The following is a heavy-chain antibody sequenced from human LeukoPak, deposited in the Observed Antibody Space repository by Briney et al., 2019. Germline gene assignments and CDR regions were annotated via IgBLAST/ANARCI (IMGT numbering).Heavy chain of an antibody. CDR2: INHSGST. D-gene: IGHD3-9*01. Sequence: SETLSLTCAVYGGSFSGYYWSWIRQPPGKELEWIGEINHSGSTNYNPSLKSRVTISVDTSKNQFSLKLNSVTAADTAIYHCARDGAVDILTGYGAFYIWGQGTMVIVS. J-gene: IGHJ3*02. CDR3: ARDGAVDILTGYGAFYI. CDR1: GGSFSGYY. V-gene: IGHV4-34*01.